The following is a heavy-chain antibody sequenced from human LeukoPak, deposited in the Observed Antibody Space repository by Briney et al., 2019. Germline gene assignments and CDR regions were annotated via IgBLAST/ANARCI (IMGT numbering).Heavy chain of an antibody. CDR3: AKKGSGLTGTTVGLDY. CDR2: IWYDGSNK. CDR1: GFTFSSYG. J-gene: IGHJ4*02. D-gene: IGHD1-20*01. Sequence: GGSLRLSCAASGFTFSSYGMHWVRQAPGKGLEWVAVIWYDGSNKYYADSVKGRFTISRDNSRSTLYLHMNSLRGEDTAVYYCAKKGSGLTGTTVGLDYWGQGTLVTVSS. V-gene: IGHV3-33*06.